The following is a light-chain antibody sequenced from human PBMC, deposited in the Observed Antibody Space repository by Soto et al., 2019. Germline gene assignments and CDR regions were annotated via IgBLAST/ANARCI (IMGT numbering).Light chain of an antibody. Sequence: QSVLTQPPSASGSPGQSVTISCIGTSSDVGGYNYVSWYQQHPGKAPKLMIYEVTDRPSGVPDRFSGSKSANTASLTVSGLQAEDEADYYCCSYTGSNNRVFGGGTKLTVL. CDR3: CSYTGSNNRV. V-gene: IGLV2-8*01. J-gene: IGLJ3*02. CDR2: EVT. CDR1: SSDVGGYNY.